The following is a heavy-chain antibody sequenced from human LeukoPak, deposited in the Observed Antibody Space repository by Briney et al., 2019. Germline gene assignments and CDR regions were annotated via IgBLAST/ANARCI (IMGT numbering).Heavy chain of an antibody. CDR3: AREEVAPAAMKGYYYYYGMDV. V-gene: IGHV3-53*01. CDR2: IYSGGST. J-gene: IGHJ6*02. CDR1: GFTVSSNY. D-gene: IGHD2-2*01. Sequence: PGGSLRLSCAASGFTVSSNYMSWVRQAPGKGLEWVSVIYSGGSTDYADSVKGRFTISRDNSKNTLSLQMNSLRAEDTAVYYCAREEVAPAAMKGYYYYYGMDVWGQGTTVTVSS.